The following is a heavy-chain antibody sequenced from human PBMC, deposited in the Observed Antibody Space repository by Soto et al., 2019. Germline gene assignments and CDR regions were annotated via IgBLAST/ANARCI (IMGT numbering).Heavy chain of an antibody. J-gene: IGHJ4*02. CDR3: ATNGWYCVEY. CDR1: GDSISSGGFS. Sequence: SETLSLTCAVSGDSISSGGFSWSWIRQPPGKGLEWIGYIYHSGTSFYNPSLKSRVTISVDGSKNQFSLKVKSVTAADTAVYYCATNGWYCVEYWGQGILVTVSS. CDR2: IYHSGTS. V-gene: IGHV4-30-2*01. D-gene: IGHD6-19*01.